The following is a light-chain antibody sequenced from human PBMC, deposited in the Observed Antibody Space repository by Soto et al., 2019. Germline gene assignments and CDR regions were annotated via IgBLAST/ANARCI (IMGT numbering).Light chain of an antibody. J-gene: IGLJ1*01. CDR3: SSYAGSSSHV. V-gene: IGLV2-14*03. CDR1: SSDVGGYNY. Sequence: QSALTQPPSVSGSPGQSITISCTGTSSDVGGYNYVSWYQQHPGKAPKLMIYYVSHRPSGVSDRFSGSKSGNTASLTVSGLQAEDEADYYCSSYAGSSSHVFGTGTKVTVL. CDR2: YVS.